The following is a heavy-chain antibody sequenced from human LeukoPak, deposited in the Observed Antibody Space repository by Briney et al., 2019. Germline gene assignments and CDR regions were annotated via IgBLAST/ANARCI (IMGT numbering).Heavy chain of an antibody. Sequence: ASVKVSCKASEYXFTRYYIHWVRQAPGQGLEWMGWINPNTGGTNYAQKFQGRGTMTRDTSITTAYMELRSLEYDDTAVYYCAKDFRDQWLVNAFHIWGQGTMVTVSS. D-gene: IGHD6-19*01. J-gene: IGHJ3*02. CDR3: AKDFRDQWLVNAFHI. V-gene: IGHV1-2*02. CDR1: EYXFTRYY. CDR2: INPNTGGT.